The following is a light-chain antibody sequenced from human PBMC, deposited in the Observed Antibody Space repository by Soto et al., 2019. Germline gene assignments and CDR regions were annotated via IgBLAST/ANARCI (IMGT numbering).Light chain of an antibody. J-gene: IGKJ1*01. CDR2: AAS. CDR3: QQCRSSPRT. V-gene: IGKV3-20*01. CDR1: ESVSSTY. Sequence: EIVLTQSPGTLSLSPGERATLSCWASESVSSTYLAWYQQKPGQAHRLIIYAASTRSSGIPDRFSGSGSGTGFSLTISRLEPEEFAVYYCQQCRSSPRTFGQGTKVDMK.